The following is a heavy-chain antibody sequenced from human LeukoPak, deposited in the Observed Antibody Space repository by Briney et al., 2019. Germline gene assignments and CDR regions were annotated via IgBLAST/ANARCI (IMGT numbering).Heavy chain of an antibody. V-gene: IGHV4-39*02. D-gene: IGHD3-22*01. CDR2: VYYTGTT. CDR3: AASYDSSGDYYFTYAFDI. J-gene: IGHJ3*02. Sequence: PSETLSLTCSVSGGPLSSSSHYWAWIRHAPGKGLEWIGSVYYTGTTCYNPSFKTRLTISVDTSKKYFSLNLKSATAADTAVYYCAASYDSSGDYYFTYAFDIWGQGTKVAVSS. CDR1: GGPLSSSSHY.